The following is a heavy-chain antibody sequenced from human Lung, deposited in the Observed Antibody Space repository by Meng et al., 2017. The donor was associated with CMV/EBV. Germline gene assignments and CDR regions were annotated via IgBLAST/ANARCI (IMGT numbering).Heavy chain of an antibody. V-gene: IGHV3-64*02. CDR3: ARVRGTTPLFDY. D-gene: IGHD1-7*01. Sequence: GESLKISCAASGFTFSSYAMHWVRQAPGKGLEYVSAISSNGGSTYYADSVKGRFTISRDNSKNTLYLQMGSLRAEDMAVYYCARVRGTTPLFDYWGQGTLVTVSS. CDR1: GFTFSSYA. J-gene: IGHJ4*02. CDR2: ISSNGGST.